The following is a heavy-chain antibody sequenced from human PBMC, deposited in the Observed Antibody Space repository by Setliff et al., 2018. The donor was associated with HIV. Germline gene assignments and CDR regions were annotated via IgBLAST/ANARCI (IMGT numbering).Heavy chain of an antibody. Sequence: KPSETWSLTCTVFGEIDFYWSWIRQCTGKGLEWIGYIHASGKANYNPSLKSRVTISLDTSKMQFSLRLTSVTAADTPFASAATLDPSGGNFLAYWGQGTLFPVSS. V-gene: IGHV4-4*09. D-gene: IGHD2-21*02. CDR1: GEIDFY. CDR2: IHASGKA. J-gene: IGHJ4*02. CDR3: ATLDPSGGNFLAY.